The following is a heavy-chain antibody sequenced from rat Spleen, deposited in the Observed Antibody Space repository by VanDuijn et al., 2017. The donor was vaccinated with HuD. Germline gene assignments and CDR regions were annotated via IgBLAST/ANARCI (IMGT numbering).Heavy chain of an antibody. V-gene: IGHV2-32*01. CDR3: TRAWGGYSRDYFDY. Sequence: QVQLKESGPGLVQPSQTLSLTCTVSGFTLTRYHVHWVRQPPGKGLEWMGVMWSGGRTAYNSALKSRLSISRDTSKSQAFLKMNSLQTEETAIYYCTRAWGGYSRDYFDYWGQGVMVTVSS. J-gene: IGHJ2*01. D-gene: IGHD1-11*01. CDR2: MWSGGRT. CDR1: GFTLTRYH.